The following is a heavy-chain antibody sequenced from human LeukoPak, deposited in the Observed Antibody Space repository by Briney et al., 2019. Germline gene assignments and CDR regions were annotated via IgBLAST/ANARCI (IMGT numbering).Heavy chain of an antibody. CDR2: ISSSSSYI. CDR3: ARDQKFQALDY. J-gene: IGHJ4*02. Sequence: GGSLRLSCAASGFTFSSYSMDWVRQAPGKGLEWVSSISSSSSYIYYADSVKGRFTISRDNAKNSLYLQMNSLRAEDTAVYYCARDQKFQALDYWGQGTLVTVSS. CDR1: GFTFSSYS. V-gene: IGHV3-21*01.